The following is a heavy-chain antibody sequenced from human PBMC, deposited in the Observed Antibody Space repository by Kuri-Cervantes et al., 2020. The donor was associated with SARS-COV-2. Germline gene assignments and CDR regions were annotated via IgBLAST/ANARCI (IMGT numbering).Heavy chain of an antibody. D-gene: IGHD1-26*01. CDR1: GFTFSSYE. V-gene: IGHV3-23*01. CDR2: ISGSGGST. CDR3: AKEWYSGSYYDAFDI. Sequence: GESLKISCAASGFTFSSYEMNWVRQAPGKGLEWVSSISGSGGSTYYADSVKGRFTISRDNSKNTLYLQMNSLRAEDTAEYYCAKEWYSGSYYDAFDIWGQGTMVTVSS. J-gene: IGHJ3*02.